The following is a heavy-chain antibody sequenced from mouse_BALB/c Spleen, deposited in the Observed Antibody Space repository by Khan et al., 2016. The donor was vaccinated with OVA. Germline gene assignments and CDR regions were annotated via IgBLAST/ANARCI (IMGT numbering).Heavy chain of an antibody. Sequence: QVQLQQSGGDLMKPGASVKISCKATGYTFSSYWIEWVKQRPGHGLEWIGQIFPGSVSTTYNEKFKGKATFTADTSSHTAYMQLSSLTSEDSAVYYCARVGYGGFAYWGQGALVTVSA. CDR1: GYTFSSYW. J-gene: IGHJ3*01. V-gene: IGHV1-9*01. CDR2: IFPGSVST. D-gene: IGHD2-2*01. CDR3: ARVGYGGFAY.